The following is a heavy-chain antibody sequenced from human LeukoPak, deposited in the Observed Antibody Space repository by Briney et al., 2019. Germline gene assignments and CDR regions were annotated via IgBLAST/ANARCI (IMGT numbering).Heavy chain of an antibody. D-gene: IGHD6-19*01. CDR3: ARDRGGSGPTTTDY. V-gene: IGHV3-74*01. J-gene: IGHJ4*02. CDR2: ISSDGSNT. Sequence: GGSLRLSCAASGFTFSSYWMHWVRQAPGKGLVWVSRISSDGSNTIYADSVKGRFTISRDNAKNTLYLQMNSLRAEDTAVYYCARDRGGSGPTTTDYWGQGTLVTVSS. CDR1: GFTFSSYW.